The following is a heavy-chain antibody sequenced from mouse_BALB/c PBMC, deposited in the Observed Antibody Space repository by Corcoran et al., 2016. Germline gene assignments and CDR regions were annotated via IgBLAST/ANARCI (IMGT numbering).Heavy chain of an antibody. CDR1: GYTFTDYV. J-gene: IGHJ2*01. CDR2: IYPGSGST. Sequence: QVQLQQSGPELVKPGASVKMSCKASGYTFTDYVISWVKQRTGQGLEWIGEIYPGSGSTYYNEKFKGKATLTADKSSNTAYMQLSSLTSEDSAVYFCVSPYYFDYWGQGTTLTVSS. V-gene: IGHV1-81*01. CDR3: VSPYYFDY.